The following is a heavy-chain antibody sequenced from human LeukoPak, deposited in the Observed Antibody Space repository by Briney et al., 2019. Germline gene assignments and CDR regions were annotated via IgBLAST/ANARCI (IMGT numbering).Heavy chain of an antibody. J-gene: IGHJ4*02. CDR2: IVSSDSST. V-gene: IGHV3-23*01. CDR3: VTGDWAY. Sequence: GGSLRLSCAASGFTFSYYAMNWVRQAPGKGLEWVSYIVSSDSSTYYADSVKGRFTISRDDSKNTLFPQMNSLRAEDTAVYYCVTGDWAYWGQGTLVTVSS. D-gene: IGHD2-21*01. CDR1: GFTFSYYA.